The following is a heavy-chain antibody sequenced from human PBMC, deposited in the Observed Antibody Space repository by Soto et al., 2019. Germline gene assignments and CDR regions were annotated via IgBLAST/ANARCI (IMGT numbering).Heavy chain of an antibody. D-gene: IGHD6-13*01. CDR3: ARDLSPGYPRGDYYHGMDV. V-gene: IGHV3-11*01. CDR2: ISSSDNTI. J-gene: IGHJ6*02. CDR1: GFTFSDYY. Sequence: GGSLRLSCAASGFTFSDYYMNWIRQAPGKGLEWVSYISSSDNTIYYADSVKGRFTISRDNAKNSLYLQMNSLRAEDTAVYYCARDLSPGYPRGDYYHGMDVWGQGPRGTAPS.